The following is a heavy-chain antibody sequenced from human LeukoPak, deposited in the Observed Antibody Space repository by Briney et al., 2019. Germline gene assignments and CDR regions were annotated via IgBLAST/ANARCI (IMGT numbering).Heavy chain of an antibody. Sequence: PGGSPRLSCAPSGFTFSTSAMSSVPPAPGKGREWVSAITGSGGSTYYADSVKGRFTISRDNSKNTLYLQMNSLRNEDTAIYYCAKHHREDYYDTSGRFDYWGQGTLVTVSS. V-gene: IGHV3-23*01. CDR2: ITGSGGST. CDR3: AKHHREDYYDTSGRFDY. J-gene: IGHJ4*02. D-gene: IGHD3-22*01. CDR1: GFTFSTSA.